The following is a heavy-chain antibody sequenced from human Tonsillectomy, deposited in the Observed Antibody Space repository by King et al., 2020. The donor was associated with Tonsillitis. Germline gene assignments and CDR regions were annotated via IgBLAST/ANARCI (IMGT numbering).Heavy chain of an antibody. Sequence: VQLQESGPGLVKPSETLSLTCTVSGGSISSSSYYWGWIRQPPGKGLEWIGSIYYSGSTYYNPSLKSRVTISVDTSKNQFSLKLSSVTAADTAVYYCARSLASGWYVGWGQGTLVTVSS. V-gene: IGHV4-39*01. J-gene: IGHJ4*02. CDR2: IYYSGST. CDR1: GGSISSSSYY. CDR3: ARSLASGWYVG. D-gene: IGHD6-19*01.